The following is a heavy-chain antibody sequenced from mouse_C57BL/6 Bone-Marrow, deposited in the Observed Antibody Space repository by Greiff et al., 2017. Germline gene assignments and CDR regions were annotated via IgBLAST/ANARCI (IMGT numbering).Heavy chain of an antibody. CDR3: AKIDYDGSYSIDY. V-gene: IGHV1-47*01. J-gene: IGHJ2*01. CDR1: GYTFTNYS. Sequence: QVHLQQSGAELVKPGASVKMSCKASGYTFTNYSINWVKQSHGKSLEWIGDFHPYNGGTNYNEKFKGKATLTVDKSSSTAYLQLSRLTSDDSAVYYCAKIDYDGSYSIDYWGQGTTLTVSS. D-gene: IGHD1-1*02. CDR2: FHPYNGGT.